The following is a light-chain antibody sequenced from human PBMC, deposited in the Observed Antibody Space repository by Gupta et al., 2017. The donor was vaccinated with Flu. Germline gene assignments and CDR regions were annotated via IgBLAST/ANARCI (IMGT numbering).Light chain of an antibody. CDR3: AAWDDSLKGWV. J-gene: IGLJ3*02. Sequence: VLTQPPSASGPPGQRVTISCSGRSSNIGSNTVNWYQQLPGTAPKLLIYSNNPRPSGVPERFSGAKSGTSASLASSGLQAEDEADYYCAAWDDSLKGWVFGGGTKLTVL. V-gene: IGLV1-44*01. CDR2: SNN. CDR1: SSNIGSNT.